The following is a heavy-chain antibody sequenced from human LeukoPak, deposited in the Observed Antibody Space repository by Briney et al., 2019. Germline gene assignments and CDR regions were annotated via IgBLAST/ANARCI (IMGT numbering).Heavy chain of an antibody. CDR2: INHSGST. J-gene: IGHJ4*02. CDR1: GGSFSGYY. Sequence: SETLSLTCAVYGGSFSGYYWSWIRQPPGKGLEWIGEINHSGSTNYNPSLKSRVTISVDTSKNQFSLKLSSVTAADTAVYYCASLSAYPEGIDYWGQGTLVTVSS. CDR3: ASLSAYPEGIDY. V-gene: IGHV4-34*01. D-gene: IGHD1-14*01.